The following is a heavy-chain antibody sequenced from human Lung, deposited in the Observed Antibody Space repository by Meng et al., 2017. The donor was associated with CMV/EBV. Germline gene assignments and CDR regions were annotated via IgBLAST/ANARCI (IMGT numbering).Heavy chain of an antibody. V-gene: IGHV1-69*05. D-gene: IGHD2-2*01. Sequence: SVXVSCKASGGTFSSYAISWVRQAPGQGLEWMGGIIPIFGTANYAQKFQGRVTITTDESTSTAYMELSSLRSEDTAVYYCARSANIVVVPAARHYFDYWXQGXLVAVSS. CDR2: IIPIFGTA. J-gene: IGHJ4*02. CDR1: GGTFSSYA. CDR3: ARSANIVVVPAARHYFDY.